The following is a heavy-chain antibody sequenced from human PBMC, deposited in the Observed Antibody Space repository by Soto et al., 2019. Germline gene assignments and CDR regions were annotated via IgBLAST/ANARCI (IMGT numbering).Heavy chain of an antibody. D-gene: IGHD6-19*01. V-gene: IGHV3-23*01. CDR1: GFTFSNFA. Sequence: EVQLLESGGDLVQPGGSLRLSCAASGFTFSNFAMSWVRQAPGRGLEWVSGISASGRDIHYADSVKDGFTVSRDNSKNTQNEQSNMLRDEATAIYCSTKSNTSGWYYFDSWGQGALVTVST. CDR2: ISASGRDI. J-gene: IGHJ4*02. CDR3: TKSNTSGWYYFDS.